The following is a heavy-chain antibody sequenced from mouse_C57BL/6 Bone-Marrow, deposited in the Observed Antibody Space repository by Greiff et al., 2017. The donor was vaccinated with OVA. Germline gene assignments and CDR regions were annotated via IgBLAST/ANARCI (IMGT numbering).Heavy chain of an antibody. D-gene: IGHD1-1*01. J-gene: IGHJ2*01. CDR2: IDPSDSYT. CDR1: GYTFTSYW. V-gene: IGHV1-50*01. CDR3: ARNYPH. Sequence: QVQLKESGAELVKPGASVKLSCKASGYTFTSYWMQWVKQRPGQGLEWIGEIDPSDSYTNYNQKFKGKATLTVDTSSSTAYMQLSSLTSEDSAVYSCARNYPHWGQGTTLTVSS.